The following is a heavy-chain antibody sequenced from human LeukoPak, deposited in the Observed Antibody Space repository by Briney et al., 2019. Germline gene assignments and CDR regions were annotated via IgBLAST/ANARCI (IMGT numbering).Heavy chain of an antibody. J-gene: IGHJ4*02. V-gene: IGHV1-2*02. D-gene: IGHD5-12*01. CDR3: ARVRGYSGYDWGFDY. CDR1: GYSFTGHY. CDR2: MNPNTGYT. Sequence: ASVTVSCKASGYSFTGHYMHWVRQAPGQGLEWMGWMNPNTGYTNYAQRFQGRITMTRDTSISTAYMELSRLRSDDTAVYYCARVRGYSGYDWGFDYWGQGTLVTVSS.